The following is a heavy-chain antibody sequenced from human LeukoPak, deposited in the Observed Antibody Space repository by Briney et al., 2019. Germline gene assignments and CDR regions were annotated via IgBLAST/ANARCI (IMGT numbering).Heavy chain of an antibody. Sequence: PSETLSLTCTVSGGSISSSSYYWGWLRQPPGKGLEWIGSIYYSGSTYYDPSLKSRVTISVDTSKNQFSLKLSSVTAADTAVYYCARLVPASHRNWSYGDDEDYWGQGTLVTVSS. J-gene: IGHJ4*02. CDR2: IYYSGST. D-gene: IGHD4-17*01. CDR1: GGSISSSSYY. V-gene: IGHV4-39*01. CDR3: ARLVPASHRNWSYGDDEDY.